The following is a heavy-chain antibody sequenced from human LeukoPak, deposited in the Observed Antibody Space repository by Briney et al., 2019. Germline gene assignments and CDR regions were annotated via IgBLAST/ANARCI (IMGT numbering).Heavy chain of an antibody. CDR1: GGSISSYY. V-gene: IGHV4-59*01. J-gene: IGHJ4*02. Sequence: PSETLSLTCTVSGGSISSYYWSWIRQPPGKGLEWIGYIYYSGSTKYNPSLKSRVTISVDTPKNQFSLKVSSMTAADTAVYYCARAVEMATIYYFDYWGQGTLVTVSS. CDR2: IYYSGST. D-gene: IGHD5-24*01. CDR3: ARAVEMATIYYFDY.